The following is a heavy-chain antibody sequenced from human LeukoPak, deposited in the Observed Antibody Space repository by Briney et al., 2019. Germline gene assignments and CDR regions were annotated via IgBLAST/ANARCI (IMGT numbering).Heavy chain of an antibody. CDR1: VFTFSSYA. J-gene: IGHJ6*02. V-gene: IGHV3-30-3*01. D-gene: IGHD5-24*01. Sequence: PGGSLRLSCAASVFTFSSYAMHWLRQAPGKGLEWVAVISYDGSNKYYADSVKGRFTISRDNSKNTLYLQMNSLRAEDTAVYYCARVGVEMATTDDGSYYYYYGMDVWGQGTTVTVSS. CDR2: ISYDGSNK. CDR3: ARVGVEMATTDDGSYYYYYGMDV.